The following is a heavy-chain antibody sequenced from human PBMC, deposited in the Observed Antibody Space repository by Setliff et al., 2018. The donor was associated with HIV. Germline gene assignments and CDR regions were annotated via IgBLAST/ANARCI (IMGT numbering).Heavy chain of an antibody. CDR2: IYSGGST. Sequence: PGGSLRLSCAASGVTFRSYAMSWVRQAPGKGLGWVSVIYSGGSTYYADSVKGRFSSSRDNSKNTLYLQMNSLRAEDTAVYYCARVVRGVTAHYFDYWGQGTPVTVSS. V-gene: IGHV3-66*01. CDR3: ARVVRGVTAHYFDY. CDR1: GVTFRSYA. J-gene: IGHJ4*02. D-gene: IGHD3-10*01.